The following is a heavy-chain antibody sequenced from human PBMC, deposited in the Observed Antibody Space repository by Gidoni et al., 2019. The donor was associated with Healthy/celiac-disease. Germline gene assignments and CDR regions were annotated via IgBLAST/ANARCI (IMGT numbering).Heavy chain of an antibody. CDR1: GYTLPELS. Sequence: QVQLVQSGAEVKKPGASVTVSCKVSGYTLPELSMPWVRQAPGKGLEWMGGFDPEDGETIYAQKFQGRVTMTEDTSTDTAYMELSSLRSEDTAVYYCATVPYIAAAGTSGWYGMDVWGQGTTVTVSS. D-gene: IGHD6-13*01. CDR3: ATVPYIAAAGTSGWYGMDV. V-gene: IGHV1-24*01. J-gene: IGHJ6*02. CDR2: FDPEDGET.